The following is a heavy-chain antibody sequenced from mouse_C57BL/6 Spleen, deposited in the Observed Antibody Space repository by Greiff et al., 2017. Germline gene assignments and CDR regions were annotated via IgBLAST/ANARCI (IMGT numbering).Heavy chain of an antibody. Sequence: EVQLVESGGGLVQPKGSLKLSCAASGFSFNTYAMNWVRQAPGKGLEWVARIRSKSNNYATYYADSVKDRFTISRDDSESMLYLQINNLKTEDTAMYYCVRQNGNYWYFDVWGTGTTVTVSS. CDR1: GFSFNTYA. CDR3: VRQNGNYWYFDV. V-gene: IGHV10-1*01. J-gene: IGHJ1*03. CDR2: IRSKSNNYAT. D-gene: IGHD2-1*01.